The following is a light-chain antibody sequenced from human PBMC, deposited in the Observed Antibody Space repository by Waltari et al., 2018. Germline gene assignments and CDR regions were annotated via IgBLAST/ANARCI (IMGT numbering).Light chain of an antibody. CDR1: QSISRT. CDR3: QHYLRLPVT. Sequence: LSCRASQSISRTLVWYQKKPGQAPRLLIYAASTRATGIPDRFSGSGSGTDFSLTISRLEPEDFAVYYCQHYLRLPVTFGQGTKVEIK. CDR2: AAS. V-gene: IGKV3-20*01. J-gene: IGKJ1*01.